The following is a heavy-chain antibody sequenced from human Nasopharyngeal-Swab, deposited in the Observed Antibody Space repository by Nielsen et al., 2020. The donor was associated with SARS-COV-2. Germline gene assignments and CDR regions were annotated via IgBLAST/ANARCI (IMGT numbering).Heavy chain of an antibody. CDR1: GFTFSSYA. Sequence: GGSLRLSCAASGFTFSSYAMSWVRQAPGKGLERVSTISSSVSSTYYADSVKGRFTISRDNSKNTLYLQMNSLRVEDTAVYYCAKWLSTRSLDYWGQGTLVTVSS. CDR3: AKWLSTRSLDY. CDR2: ISSSVSST. D-gene: IGHD2-2*01. V-gene: IGHV3-23*01. J-gene: IGHJ4*02.